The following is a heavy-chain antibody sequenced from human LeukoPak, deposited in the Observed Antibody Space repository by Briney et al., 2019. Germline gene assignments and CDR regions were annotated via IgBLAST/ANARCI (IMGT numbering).Heavy chain of an antibody. CDR1: GGSISSSSYY. CDR2: IYYSGST. D-gene: IGHD2-2*02. Sequence: PSETLSLTCTVSGGSISSSSYYWGWIRQPPGKGLEWIGSIYYSGSTYYNPSLKSRATISVDTSKNQFSLKLSSVTAADTAVYYCARRYCSSTSCYIGWFDPWGQGTLVTVSS. CDR3: ARRYCSSTSCYIGWFDP. V-gene: IGHV4-39*01. J-gene: IGHJ5*02.